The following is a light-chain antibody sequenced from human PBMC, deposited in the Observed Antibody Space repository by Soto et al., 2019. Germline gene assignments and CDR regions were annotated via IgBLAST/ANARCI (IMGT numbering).Light chain of an antibody. Sequence: QSALTQPASVSGSPGQSMTISCAGSSSDIGGYNYVSWYQQHPGKAPKLMIFDVSNRPLGVSNRFSGSKSGNTASLTISGLRAGDEADYYCSSFTSSFTHVFGTGTKVTVL. V-gene: IGLV2-14*03. CDR3: SSFTSSFTHV. J-gene: IGLJ1*01. CDR2: DVS. CDR1: SSDIGGYNY.